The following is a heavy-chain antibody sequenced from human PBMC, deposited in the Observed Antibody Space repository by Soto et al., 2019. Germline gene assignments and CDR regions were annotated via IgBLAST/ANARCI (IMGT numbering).Heavy chain of an antibody. J-gene: IGHJ6*03. CDR1: GFTFSSYA. V-gene: IGHV3-23*01. CDR2: ISGSGGST. Sequence: EVQLLESGGGLVQPGGSLRLSCAASGFTFSSYAMSWVRQAPGKGLEWVSAISGSGGSTYYADSVKGRFTISRDNSKNTLYLQMNSLRAEDTAVYYCEDYIWGSYSYYMDFLGKGTTVTVCS. D-gene: IGHD3-16*01. CDR3: EDYIWGSYSYYMDF.